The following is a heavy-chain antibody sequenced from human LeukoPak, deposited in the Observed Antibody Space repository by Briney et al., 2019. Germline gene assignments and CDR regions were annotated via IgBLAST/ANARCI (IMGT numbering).Heavy chain of an antibody. CDR1: GFTFSSYW. V-gene: IGHV3-7*01. J-gene: IGHJ3*02. D-gene: IGHD6-13*01. CDR2: IKQDGSEK. Sequence: GGSLRLSCAASGFTFSSYWMSWVRQAPGKGLEWVANIKQDGSEKYYVDSVKGRFTISRDNAKNSLYLQMNSLRAEDTAVYYCASDGPLGAAGGGDAFDIWGQGTMVTVSS. CDR3: ASDGPLGAAGGGDAFDI.